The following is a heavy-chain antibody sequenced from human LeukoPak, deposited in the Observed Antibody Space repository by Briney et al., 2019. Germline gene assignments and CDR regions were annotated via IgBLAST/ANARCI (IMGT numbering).Heavy chain of an antibody. Sequence: SVKVSCKASGYTFTSYGISWVRQAPGQGLEWMGGIIPIFGTANYAQKFQGRVTITADKSTSTAYMELSSLRSEDTAVYYCATWGLGYYYYMDVWGKGTTVTVSS. CDR1: GYTFTSYG. CDR2: IIPIFGTA. V-gene: IGHV1-69*06. J-gene: IGHJ6*03. CDR3: ATWGLGYYYYMDV. D-gene: IGHD7-27*01.